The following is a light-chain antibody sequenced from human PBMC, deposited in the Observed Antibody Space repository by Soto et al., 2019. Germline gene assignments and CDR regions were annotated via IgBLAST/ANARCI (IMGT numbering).Light chain of an antibody. CDR3: QQYGSSPGT. J-gene: IGKJ1*01. V-gene: IGKV3-20*01. CDR2: GAS. CDR1: QSVSSSY. Sequence: IRLTQSPGTLSLSQGERAALSCRTSQSVSSSYLAWYQQKPGQAPRLLIYGASSRATGIPDRFSGSGSGTDFTLTISRLEPEDFAVYYCQQYGSSPGTCGQGTKVDIK.